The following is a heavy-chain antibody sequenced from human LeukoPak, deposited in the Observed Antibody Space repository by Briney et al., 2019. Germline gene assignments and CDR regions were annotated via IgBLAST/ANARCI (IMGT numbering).Heavy chain of an antibody. CDR3: AREQLLNGAFDY. Sequence: SETLSLTCAVYGGSFSGYYWSWIRQPPGKGLEWIGEINHSGSTNYNPSLKSRVTISVDTSKNQFSLKLSSVTAADTAVYSCAREQLLNGAFDYWGQGTLVTVSS. V-gene: IGHV4-34*01. D-gene: IGHD2-2*01. CDR1: GGSFSGYY. J-gene: IGHJ4*02. CDR2: INHSGST.